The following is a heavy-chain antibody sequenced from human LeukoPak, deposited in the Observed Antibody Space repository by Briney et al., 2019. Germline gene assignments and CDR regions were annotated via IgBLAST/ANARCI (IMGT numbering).Heavy chain of an antibody. CDR3: ARAGGTTRVWFDP. CDR2: IYYSGST. D-gene: IGHD1-1*01. CDR1: GGSISSGDYY. J-gene: IGHJ5*02. Sequence: PSETLSLTCTVSGGSISSGDYYWSWIRQPPGKGLEWIGYIYYSGSTYYNPSLKSRVTISVDTSKNQFSLKLSSVTAADTAVYYCARAGGTTRVWFDPWGQGTLVTVSS. V-gene: IGHV4-30-4*01.